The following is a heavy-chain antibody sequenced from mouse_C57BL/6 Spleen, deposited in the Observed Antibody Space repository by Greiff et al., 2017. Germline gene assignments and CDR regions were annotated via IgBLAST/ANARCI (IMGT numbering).Heavy chain of an antibody. J-gene: IGHJ4*01. Sequence: EVQLVESGPGLVKPSQSLSLTCSVTGYSITSGYYWNWIRQFPGNKLEWMGYISYDGSNNYNPSLKNRISITRDTSKNQFFLKLNSVTTEDTATYYCAKRGTTAMDYWGQGTSVTVSS. D-gene: IGHD2-14*01. CDR2: ISYDGSN. V-gene: IGHV3-6*01. CDR3: AKRGTTAMDY. CDR1: GYSITSGYY.